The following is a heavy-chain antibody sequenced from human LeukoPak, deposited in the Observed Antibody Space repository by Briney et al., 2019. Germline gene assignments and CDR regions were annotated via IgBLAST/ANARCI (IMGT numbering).Heavy chain of an antibody. CDR3: ARRAPNNWGTFDY. J-gene: IGHJ4*02. D-gene: IGHD7-27*01. CDR1: GGSISSYY. V-gene: IGHV4-59*08. CDR2: IYYNGST. Sequence: PSETLSLTCTVSGGSISSYYWSWIRQPPGKGLEWIGYIYYNGSTNYNPSLKSRVTISVDTSKNQFSLKLSSVTAADTAVYYCARRAPNNWGTFDYWGQGTLVTVSS.